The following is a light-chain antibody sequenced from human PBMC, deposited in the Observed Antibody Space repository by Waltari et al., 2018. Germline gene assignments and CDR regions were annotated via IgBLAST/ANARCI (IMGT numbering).Light chain of an antibody. CDR2: AAS. CDR1: QSISSD. Sequence: DIQMTQSPSSLSASVVDRVTITCRASQSISSDLNWYQQKQGKAPKLLIYAASSLQSGVPSRFSGSASGTDFTLTISSLQPEDFATYYCQQSYNTPRTFGQGTKVEVK. V-gene: IGKV1-39*01. CDR3: QQSYNTPRT. J-gene: IGKJ1*01.